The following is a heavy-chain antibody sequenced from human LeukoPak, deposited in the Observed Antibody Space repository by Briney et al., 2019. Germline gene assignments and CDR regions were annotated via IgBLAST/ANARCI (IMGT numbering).Heavy chain of an antibody. CDR3: ARAIVGATTRVFDY. CDR2: ISSSSSYI. V-gene: IGHV3-21*01. J-gene: IGHJ4*02. CDR1: GFTFNSYS. Sequence: GGSLRLSCAASGFTFNSYSMNWVRQAPGKGLGWVSSISSSSSYIYYADSVKGRFTISRDNAKNSLYLQMNSLRAEDTAVYYCARAIVGATTRVFDYWGQGTLVTVSS. D-gene: IGHD1-26*01.